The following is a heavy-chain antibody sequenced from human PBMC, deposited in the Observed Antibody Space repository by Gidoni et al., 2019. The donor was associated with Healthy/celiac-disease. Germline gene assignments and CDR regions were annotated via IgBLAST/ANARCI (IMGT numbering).Heavy chain of an antibody. Sequence: QVQLVESGGGLVKPGGSLRLSFAASGFTFRDYYMRWIRQAPGKGLEWVSYISSSGSTIYYADSVKGRFTISRDNAKNSLYLQMNSLRAEDTAVYYCAREGYNWNYGENWFDPWGQGTLVTVSS. CDR2: ISSSGSTI. CDR1: GFTFRDYY. V-gene: IGHV3-11*01. D-gene: IGHD1-7*01. J-gene: IGHJ5*02. CDR3: AREGYNWNYGENWFDP.